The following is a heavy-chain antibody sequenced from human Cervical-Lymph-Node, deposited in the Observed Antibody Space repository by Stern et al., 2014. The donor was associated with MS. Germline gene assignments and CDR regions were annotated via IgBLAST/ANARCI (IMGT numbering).Heavy chain of an antibody. Sequence: VQLGQSGAEVKKPGASVKVSCKASGYTFTSYYMHWVRQAPGQGLEWMGIINPSGGSTSYAQKFQGRVTMTSDTSTITVYMELSSLRSEDTAVYYCAREGSMGTLDYWGQGTLVTVSS. CDR1: GYTFTSYY. J-gene: IGHJ4*02. CDR2: INPSGGST. D-gene: IGHD7-27*01. CDR3: AREGSMGTLDY. V-gene: IGHV1-46*01.